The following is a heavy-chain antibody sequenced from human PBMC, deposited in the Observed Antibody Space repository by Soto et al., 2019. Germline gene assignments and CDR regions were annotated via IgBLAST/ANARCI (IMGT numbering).Heavy chain of an antibody. Sequence: QITLNESGPTPVKPRQTLTLTCTFSGFSLTTSGVGVGWIRQSPGKAPEWLALIYWDGVKRYSPSLKSRLTITKDTSKIRVVLTIADLDPADTATYYCAHRVLRTVFGLVTTTAIYFDFWGQGTPVAVSS. D-gene: IGHD3-3*01. J-gene: IGHJ4*02. V-gene: IGHV2-5*02. CDR2: IYWDGVK. CDR3: AHRVLRTVFGLVTTTAIYFDF. CDR1: GFSLTTSGVG.